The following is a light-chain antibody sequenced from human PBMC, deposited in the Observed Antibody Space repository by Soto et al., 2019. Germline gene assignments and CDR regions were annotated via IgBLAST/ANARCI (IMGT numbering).Light chain of an antibody. J-gene: IGKJ1*01. CDR1: QSISRY. CDR2: GAS. V-gene: IGKV3-20*01. Sequence: IVLTQSPGTLSLSPGERTTLSCRASQSISRYLAWYQQKPGQGPRLLIYGASSRAPGIPDRFSGGGSGTAFTLTISRLEPEDFAVYYCHQYVSSWTFGQGTKVDIK. CDR3: HQYVSSWT.